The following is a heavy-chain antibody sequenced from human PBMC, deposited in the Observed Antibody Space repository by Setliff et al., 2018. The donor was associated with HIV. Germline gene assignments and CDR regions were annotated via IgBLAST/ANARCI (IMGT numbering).Heavy chain of an antibody. D-gene: IGHD3-10*01. V-gene: IGHV3-23*01. Sequence: GGSLRLSCAASGFTFSSYAMNWVRQAPGKGLEWVSAISGSGRSTYYEDSVKGRFTISRDDSRNTLFLQMTILRAEDTAIYFCVRDWARGTFRPRNDVFDMWGQGTVVTVSS. CDR1: GFTFSSYA. CDR2: ISGSGRST. J-gene: IGHJ3*02. CDR3: VRDWARGTFRPRNDVFDM.